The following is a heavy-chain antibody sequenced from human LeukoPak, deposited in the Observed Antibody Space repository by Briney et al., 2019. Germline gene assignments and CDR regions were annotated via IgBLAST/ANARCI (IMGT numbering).Heavy chain of an antibody. J-gene: IGHJ4*02. CDR2: VYYTGGT. Sequence: SETLSLTCTVSGASVNGYYWGWIRQPPGKGLEWIGYVYYTGGTNYNPSLESRVTISVDRSKNQLSLRLSSVTAADTAVYYCACGSGSYGNYYFDYWGQGTLVTVSS. V-gene: IGHV4-59*08. CDR3: ACGSGSYGNYYFDY. D-gene: IGHD3-10*01. CDR1: GASVNGYY.